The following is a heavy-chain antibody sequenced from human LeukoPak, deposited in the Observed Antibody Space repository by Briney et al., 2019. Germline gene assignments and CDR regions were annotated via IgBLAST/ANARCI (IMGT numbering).Heavy chain of an antibody. CDR1: GGSIISGGYY. V-gene: IGHV4-31*03. Sequence: SETLSLTCTVSGGSIISGGYYWSWIRQHPGTGLEWIGYIYYSGSTNYNPSLKSRLTISADTSKSQFSLKLSSVTAADTAVYYCARGYCSGGSCYSARYWGQGTLVTVSS. J-gene: IGHJ4*02. D-gene: IGHD2-15*01. CDR3: ARGYCSGGSCYSARY. CDR2: IYYSGST.